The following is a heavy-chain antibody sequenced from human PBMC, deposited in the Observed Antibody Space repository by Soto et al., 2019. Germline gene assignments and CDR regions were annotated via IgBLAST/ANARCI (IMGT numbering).Heavy chain of an antibody. CDR1: GFTFSSYG. CDR2: ISYDGSNK. Sequence: GGSLRLSCAASGFTFSSYGMHWVRQAPGKGLEWVAVISYDGSNKYYADSVKGRFTISRDNSKNTLYLQMNSLRAEDTAVYYCAKDSYSSGWYGTTTDYWGQGTLVTVSS. V-gene: IGHV3-30*18. D-gene: IGHD6-19*01. J-gene: IGHJ4*02. CDR3: AKDSYSSGWYGTTTDY.